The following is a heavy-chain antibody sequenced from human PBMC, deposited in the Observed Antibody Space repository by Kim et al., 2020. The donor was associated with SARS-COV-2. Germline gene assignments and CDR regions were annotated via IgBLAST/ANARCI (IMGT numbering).Heavy chain of an antibody. J-gene: IGHJ4*02. D-gene: IGHD3-10*01. CDR2: IKGDGSEE. V-gene: IGHV3-7*01. CDR1: GFTFSSYW. Sequence: GESLKISCAASGFTFSSYWMSWVRQAPGKGLEWVANIKGDGSEEYYAESVKGRFTISRDNAKNSLYLEMNSLRVEDTAVYYCLKDYRGDWGQGTLVTVSS. CDR3: LKDYRGD.